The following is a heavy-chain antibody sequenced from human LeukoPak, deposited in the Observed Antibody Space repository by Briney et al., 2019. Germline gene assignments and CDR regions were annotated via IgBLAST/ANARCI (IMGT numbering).Heavy chain of an antibody. CDR1: GGSISSYY. D-gene: IGHD3-3*01. J-gene: IGHJ4*02. CDR2: IYYSGST. V-gene: IGHV4-59*01. Sequence: SETLSLTCTVSGGSISSYYWSWIRQPPGKGLEWIGYIYYSGSTNYNPSLKSRVTISVDTSKNQFSLKLSSVTAADTAVYYCGRGGGGSPVFGVVIAYFDYWGQGTLVTX. CDR3: GRGGGGSPVFGVVIAYFDY.